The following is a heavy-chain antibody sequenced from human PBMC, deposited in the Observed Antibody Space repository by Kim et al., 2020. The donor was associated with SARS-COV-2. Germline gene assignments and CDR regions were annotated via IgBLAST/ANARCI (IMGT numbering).Heavy chain of an antibody. CDR1: GGSFSGYY. J-gene: IGHJ5*02. V-gene: IGHV4-34*01. D-gene: IGHD6-6*01. Sequence: SETLSLTCAVYGGSFSGYYWSWIRQPPGKGLEWIGEINHSGSTNYNPYLKSRVTISVDTSKNQFSLKLSSVTAADTAVYYCARGTGGRGSSSRLRWFDPWGQGTLVTVSS. CDR2: INHSGST. CDR3: ARGTGGRGSSSRLRWFDP.